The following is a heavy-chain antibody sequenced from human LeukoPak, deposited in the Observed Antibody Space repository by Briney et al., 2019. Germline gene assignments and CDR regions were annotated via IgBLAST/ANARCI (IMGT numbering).Heavy chain of an antibody. J-gene: IGHJ4*02. CDR1: GGSITSDY. Sequence: SETPSLTCTVSGGSITSDYWSWIRQPPGKGLESIGYIYYSGSTNYNPSLKSRVTISVDTSKNQFSLKLSSVTAADTAVYYCARVASVGATRALDYWGQGTLVTVSS. V-gene: IGHV4-59*01. CDR3: ARVASVGATRALDY. CDR2: IYYSGST. D-gene: IGHD1-26*01.